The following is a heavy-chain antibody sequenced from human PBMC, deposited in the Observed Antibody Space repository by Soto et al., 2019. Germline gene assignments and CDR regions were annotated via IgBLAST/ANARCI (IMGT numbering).Heavy chain of an antibody. D-gene: IGHD5-12*01. CDR3: ARVWRIVATIAFDY. CDR2: INHSGST. J-gene: IGHJ4*02. CDR1: GGSFSGYY. Sequence: QVQLQQWGAGLLKPSETLSLTCAVYGGSFSGYYWSWIRQPPGKGLEWIGEINHSGSTNYNPSLKSRVTXXVXSXXNQFSLKLSSVTAADTAVYYCARVWRIVATIAFDYWGQGTLVTVSS. V-gene: IGHV4-34*01.